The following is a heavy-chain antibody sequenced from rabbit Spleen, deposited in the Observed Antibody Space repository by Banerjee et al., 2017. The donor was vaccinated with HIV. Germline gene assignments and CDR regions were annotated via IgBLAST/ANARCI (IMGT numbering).Heavy chain of an antibody. V-gene: IGHV1S47*01. D-gene: IGHD1-1*01. J-gene: IGHJ6*01. CDR2: IYNGDGST. CDR3: ARDLADVIGWNLDL. CDR1: GFDFSSDA. Sequence: QEQLVESGGGLVRPEGSLTLTCKASGFDFSSDAMCWVRQAPGKGPEWTACIYNGDGSTYYASWVNGRFTISKTSSTTVTLQMTSLTAADTATYFCARDLADVIGWNLDLWGPGTLVTVS.